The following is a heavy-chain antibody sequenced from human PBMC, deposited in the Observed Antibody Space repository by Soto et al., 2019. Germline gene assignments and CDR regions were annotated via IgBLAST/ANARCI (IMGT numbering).Heavy chain of an antibody. CDR3: AKEQYCSGGSCYSLGAFDI. CDR1: GFTFDDYA. D-gene: IGHD2-15*01. CDR2: ISWNSGSI. V-gene: IGHV3-9*01. Sequence: DVQLVESGGGLVQPGRSLRLSCAASGFTFDDYAMHWVRQAPGKGLEWVSGISWNSGSIGYADSVKGRFTISRDNAKNSLYLQMNSLRAEDTALYYCAKEQYCSGGSCYSLGAFDIWGQGTMVTVSS. J-gene: IGHJ3*02.